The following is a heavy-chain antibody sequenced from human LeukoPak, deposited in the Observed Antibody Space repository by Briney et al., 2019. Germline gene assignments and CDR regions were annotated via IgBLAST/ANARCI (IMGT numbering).Heavy chain of an antibody. V-gene: IGHV4-34*01. CDR2: IYHSGST. CDR3: ARGSVYKDAFDI. CDR1: GGSFSGYY. J-gene: IGHJ3*02. Sequence: SETLSLTCGVYGGSFSGYYWTWIRQSPGKGLEWIGEIYHSGSTNYNPSLKSRVTISVDKSKNQFSLNLSSVTAADTAVYYCARGSVYKDAFDIWGQGTMVTVSS. D-gene: IGHD1-14*01.